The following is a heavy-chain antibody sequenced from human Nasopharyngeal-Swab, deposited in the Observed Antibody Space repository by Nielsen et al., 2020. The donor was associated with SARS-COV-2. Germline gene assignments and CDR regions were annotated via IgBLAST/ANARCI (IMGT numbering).Heavy chain of an antibody. CDR3: ARDVKYYYDSSGYWYFDL. J-gene: IGHJ2*01. Sequence: GGSLRLSCAASGFTFSSYAMHWVRQAPGKGLEWVAVISYDGSNKYYADSVKGRFTISRDNSKNTLYLQMNSLRAEDTAVYYCARDVKYYYDSSGYWYFDLWGRGTLVTVSS. V-gene: IGHV3-30-3*01. CDR2: ISYDGSNK. D-gene: IGHD3-22*01. CDR1: GFTFSSYA.